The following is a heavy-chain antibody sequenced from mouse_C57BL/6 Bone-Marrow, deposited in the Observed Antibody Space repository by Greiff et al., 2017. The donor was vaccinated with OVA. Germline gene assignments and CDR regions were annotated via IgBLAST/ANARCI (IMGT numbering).Heavy chain of an antibody. D-gene: IGHD1-1*01. CDR2: IYPRSGNT. J-gene: IGHJ1*03. CDR1: GYTFTSSG. V-gene: IGHV1-81*01. Sequence: VQLQQSGAELARPGASVKLSCKASGYTFTSSGISWVKQRTGQGLEWIGEIYPRSGNTYYNEKFKGKATLTADKTSSTAYMELRSLTSEDSAVYFCARRPTVPLGPHWYFDVWGTGTTVTVSS. CDR3: ARRPTVPLGPHWYFDV.